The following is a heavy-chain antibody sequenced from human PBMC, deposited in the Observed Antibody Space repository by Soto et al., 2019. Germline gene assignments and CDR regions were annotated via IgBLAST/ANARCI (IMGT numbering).Heavy chain of an antibody. V-gene: IGHV1-2*04. CDR1: GYTFTGYY. J-gene: IGHJ4*02. CDR2: INPNSGGT. Sequence: ASVKVSCKASGYTFTGYYMHWVRQAPGQGLEWMGWINPNSGGTNYAQKFQGWVTMTRDTSISTAYMELSRLRSDDTAVYYCARDESRYSSSWYRISYFDYWGQGTLVTVS. D-gene: IGHD6-13*01. CDR3: ARDESRYSSSWYRISYFDY.